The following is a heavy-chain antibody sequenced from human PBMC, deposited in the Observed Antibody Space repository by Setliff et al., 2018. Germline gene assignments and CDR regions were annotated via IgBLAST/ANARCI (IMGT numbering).Heavy chain of an antibody. V-gene: IGHV5-10-1*01. CDR3: TRGGYDSGV. Sequence: KVSCKASGDTFSTYALSWVRQAPGQGLEWMGRIEPTDSYTNYSPSFQGHVTISIDKSITTAYLHWSSLKASDTAMYYCTRGGYDSGVWGQGTLVTVSS. J-gene: IGHJ4*02. D-gene: IGHD6-25*01. CDR1: GDTFSTYA. CDR2: IEPTDSYT.